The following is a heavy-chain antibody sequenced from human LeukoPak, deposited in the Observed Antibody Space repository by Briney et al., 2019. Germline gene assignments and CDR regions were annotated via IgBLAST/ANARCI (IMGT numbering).Heavy chain of an antibody. V-gene: IGHV4-59*11. D-gene: IGHD3-22*01. CDR1: GGSISSHY. J-gene: IGHJ5*02. CDR2: IYYTGST. Sequence: PSETLSLTCTVSGGSISSHYWSWIRQPPGQGLEWIGNIYYTGSTNYHPSLKSRATISVDTSKNQFSLKLSSVTAADTAFYYCARNRARCYYESRAVRHWFDPWGQGTLVTVSS. CDR3: ARNRARCYYESRAVRHWFDP.